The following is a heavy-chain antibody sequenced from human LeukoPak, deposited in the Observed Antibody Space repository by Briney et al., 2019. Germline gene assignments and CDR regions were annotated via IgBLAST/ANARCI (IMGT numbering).Heavy chain of an antibody. Sequence: SETLSLTCTVSGGSISTDASYWAWIRQPPGKGLEWIGSIYYSGSTYYSSSLKSLVTLSVDTSKNQFSLKMSSVTAADTAVFYCARLFSRGWEYHFGLDVWGQGTTVTVS. CDR2: IYYSGST. CDR1: GGSISTDASY. CDR3: ARLFSRGWEYHFGLDV. V-gene: IGHV4-39*01. J-gene: IGHJ6*02. D-gene: IGHD6-19*01.